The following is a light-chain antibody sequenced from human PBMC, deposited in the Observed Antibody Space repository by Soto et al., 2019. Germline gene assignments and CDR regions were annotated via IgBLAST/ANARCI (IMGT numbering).Light chain of an antibody. CDR1: SSDVGGYNY. J-gene: IGLJ3*02. CDR3: TSYTTSSTHWV. Sequence: QSALTQPASVSGSPGQSITISCTGTSSDVGGYNYVSWYQQHPGKAPKLMIYEVSNRPSGVSNRFSGSKSGNTVSLTISGLQADDQADYHCTSYTTSSTHWVFGGGTKVTVL. CDR2: EVS. V-gene: IGLV2-14*01.